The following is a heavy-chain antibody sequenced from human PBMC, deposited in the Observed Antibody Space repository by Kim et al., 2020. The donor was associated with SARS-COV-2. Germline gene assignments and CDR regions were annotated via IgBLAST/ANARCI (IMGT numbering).Heavy chain of an antibody. CDR2: IYYSGST. J-gene: IGHJ2*01. V-gene: IGHV4-39*01. Sequence: SETLSLTCTVSGGSISSSSYYWGWIRQPPGKGLEWIGSIYYSGSTYYNPSLKSRVTISVDTSKNQFSLKLSSVTAADTAVYYCARSMITFGGVIVSWYFDPWGRGTLVTVSS. CDR1: GGSISSSSYY. D-gene: IGHD3-16*02. CDR3: ARSMITFGGVIVSWYFDP.